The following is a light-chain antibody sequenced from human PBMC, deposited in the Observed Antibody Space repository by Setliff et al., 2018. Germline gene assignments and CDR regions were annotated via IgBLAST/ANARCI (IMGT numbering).Light chain of an antibody. Sequence: QSVLTQPASVSGSPGQWITISCSGTSSDVGGYNYVSWYQQHPGTAPKLMIYDVTNRPSGISNRFSGSKSGNTASLTISGLQAEDDADYYCSSYTTSGTYVFGTGTKVTVL. CDR2: DVT. J-gene: IGLJ1*01. CDR1: SSDVGGYNY. CDR3: SSYTTSGTYV. V-gene: IGLV2-14*03.